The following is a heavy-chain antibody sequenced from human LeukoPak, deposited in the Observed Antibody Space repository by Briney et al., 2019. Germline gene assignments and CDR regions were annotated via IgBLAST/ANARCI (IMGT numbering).Heavy chain of an antibody. CDR3: ARDKGRWLQLEPIDY. V-gene: IGHV3-21*01. J-gene: IGHJ4*02. D-gene: IGHD5-24*01. CDR1: GFTFSSYS. CDR2: ISSSSSYI. Sequence: GGSPRLSCAASGFTFSSYSMNWVRQAPGKGLEWVSSISSSSSYIYYADSVKGRFTISRDNAKNSLYLQMNSLRAEDTAVYYCARDKGRWLQLEPIDYWGQGTLVTVSS.